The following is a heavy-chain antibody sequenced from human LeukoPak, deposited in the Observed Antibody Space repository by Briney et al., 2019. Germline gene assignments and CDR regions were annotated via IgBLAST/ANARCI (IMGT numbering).Heavy chain of an antibody. CDR3: ARGSNYYDSSGKKSYYYYYYYMDV. Sequence: SETLSLTCTVSGYSISSGYYWGWIRQPPGKGLEWIGSIYHSGSTYYNPSLKSRVTISVDTSKNQFSLKLSSVTAADTAVYYCARGSNYYDSSGKKSYYYYYYYMDVWGKGTTVTVSS. CDR2: IYHSGST. V-gene: IGHV4-38-2*02. CDR1: GYSISSGYY. D-gene: IGHD3-22*01. J-gene: IGHJ6*03.